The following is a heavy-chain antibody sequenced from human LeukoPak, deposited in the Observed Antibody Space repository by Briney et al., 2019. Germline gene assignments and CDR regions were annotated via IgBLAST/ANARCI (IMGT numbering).Heavy chain of an antibody. CDR2: VTGEGSSI. D-gene: IGHD2/OR15-2a*01. V-gene: IGHV3-74*01. Sequence: GGSLRLSCAPSGFIFSNYWMHWVRQHPGTEPVWVARVTGEGSSIYADSVKGRFTISRDNAKNRVSLQMNSLRVEDTGVYYCVRESSFYASWSQGTLVTVSS. CDR1: GFIFSNYW. CDR3: VRESSFYAS. J-gene: IGHJ5*02.